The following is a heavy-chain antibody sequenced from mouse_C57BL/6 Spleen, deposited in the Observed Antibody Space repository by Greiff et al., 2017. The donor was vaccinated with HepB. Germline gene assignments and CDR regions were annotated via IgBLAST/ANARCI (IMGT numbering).Heavy chain of an antibody. CDR3: ARSPLLRYPAWFAY. CDR1: GFTFSDYG. CDR2: ISSGSSTI. D-gene: IGHD1-1*01. V-gene: IGHV5-17*01. J-gene: IGHJ3*01. Sequence: EVMLVESGGGLVKPGGSLKLSCAASGFTFSDYGMHWVRQAPEKGLEWVAYISSGSSTIYYADTVKGRFTISRDNAKNTLFLQMTSLRSEDTAMYYCARSPLLRYPAWFAYWGQGTLVTVSA.